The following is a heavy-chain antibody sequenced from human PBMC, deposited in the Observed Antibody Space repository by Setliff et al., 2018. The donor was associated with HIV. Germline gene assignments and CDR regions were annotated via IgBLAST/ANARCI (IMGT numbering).Heavy chain of an antibody. CDR1: GFSFSAHA. CDR2: VLSGGSTT. Sequence: GGSLRLSCAASGFSFSAHAMSWVRRAPGKGLEWLSVVLSGGSTTYYADSVKGRFIISRDDSKNTVYLEMRSLRAEDTAVYFCAKYTRGGSIFYYMDVWGKGTTVTVSS. CDR3: AKYTRGGSIFYYMDV. V-gene: IGHV3-23*03. D-gene: IGHD3-3*01. J-gene: IGHJ6*03.